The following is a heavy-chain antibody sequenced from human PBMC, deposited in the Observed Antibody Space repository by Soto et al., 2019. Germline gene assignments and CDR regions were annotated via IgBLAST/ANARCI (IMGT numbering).Heavy chain of an antibody. CDR1: GYTFTSYD. J-gene: IGHJ5*02. D-gene: IGHD3-3*01. Sequence: QVQLVQSGAEVKKPGASVKVSCKASGYTFTSYDINWVRQAPGQGLEWMGWMNPNSGNTGYAQKFQGRVTMTRNTSISTTYMELSSLICEDTAVYYCARGLEWSRSLDPWGQGTLVTVSS. V-gene: IGHV1-8*01. CDR3: ARGLEWSRSLDP. CDR2: MNPNSGNT.